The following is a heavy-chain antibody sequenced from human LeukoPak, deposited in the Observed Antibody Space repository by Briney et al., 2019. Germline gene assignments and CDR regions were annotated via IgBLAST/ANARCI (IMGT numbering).Heavy chain of an antibody. V-gene: IGHV1-46*01. CDR1: GYTFTSYY. J-gene: IGHJ4*02. Sequence: ASVKVSCKASGYTFTSYYMHWVRQAPGQGLEWMGIINPSGGSTSYAQKFQGRVTMTRDTSTSTVYMELSSLRSEDTAVYHCARGIGKGITGTGGHLNYWGQGTLVTVSS. CDR3: ARGIGKGITGTGGHLNY. CDR2: INPSGGST. D-gene: IGHD1-14*01.